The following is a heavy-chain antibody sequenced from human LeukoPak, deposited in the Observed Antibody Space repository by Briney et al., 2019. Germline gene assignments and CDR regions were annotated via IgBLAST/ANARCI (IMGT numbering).Heavy chain of an antibody. CDR2: IWYDGSNK. CDR1: GFTFSSYS. CDR3: ARTSDYSSGWWHPDY. V-gene: IGHV3-33*08. J-gene: IGHJ4*02. D-gene: IGHD6-19*01. Sequence: QAGGSLRLSCAASGFTFSSYSMHWVRQAPGKGLEWVAVIWYDGSNKYYADSVKGRFTISRDNSKNTLYLQMNSLRAEDTAMYYCARTSDYSSGWWHPDYWGQGTLVTVSS.